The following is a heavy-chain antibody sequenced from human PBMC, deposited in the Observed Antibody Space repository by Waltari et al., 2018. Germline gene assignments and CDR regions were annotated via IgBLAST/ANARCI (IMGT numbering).Heavy chain of an antibody. D-gene: IGHD3-3*01. CDR3: ARLYDFWSGYSTFDY. CDR1: GGSISSSSYY. Sequence: QLQLQESGPGLVKPSETLSLTCTVSGGSISSSSYYWGWIRQPPGKGLKWIGSIYYSGSTYYNPSLKSRVTISVDTSKNQFSLKLSSVTAADTAVYYCARLYDFWSGYSTFDYWGQGTLVTVSS. V-gene: IGHV4-39*01. CDR2: IYYSGST. J-gene: IGHJ4*02.